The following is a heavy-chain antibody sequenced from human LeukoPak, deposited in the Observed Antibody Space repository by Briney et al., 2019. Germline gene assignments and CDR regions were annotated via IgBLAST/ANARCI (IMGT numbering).Heavy chain of an antibody. CDR3: ARGRKPFSGTAIYSGNWFDP. CDR2: INPNSGGT. CDR1: GYTFTGYY. Sequence: GASVKVSCKASGYTFTGYYMHWVRQAPGQGLEWTGWINPNSGGTNYAQKFQGRVTMTRDTSISTAYMELSRLRSDDTAVYYCARGRKPFSGTAIYSGNWFDPWGQGTLVTVSS. J-gene: IGHJ5*02. V-gene: IGHV1-2*02. D-gene: IGHD3-10*02.